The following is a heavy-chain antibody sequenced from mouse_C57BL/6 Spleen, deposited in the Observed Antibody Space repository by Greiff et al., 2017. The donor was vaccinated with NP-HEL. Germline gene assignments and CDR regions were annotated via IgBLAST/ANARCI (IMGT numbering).Heavy chain of an antibody. V-gene: IGHV1-64*01. D-gene: IGHD2-5*01. CDR1: GYTFTSYW. CDR3: AKGYSNVYYYAMDY. CDR2: IHPNSGST. J-gene: IGHJ4*01. Sequence: QVQLKQSGAELVKPGASVKLSCKASGYTFTSYWMHWVKQRPGQGLEWIGMIHPNSGSTNYNEKFKSKATLTVDKSSSTAYMQLSSLTSEDSAVYYCAKGYSNVYYYAMDYWGQGTSVTVSS.